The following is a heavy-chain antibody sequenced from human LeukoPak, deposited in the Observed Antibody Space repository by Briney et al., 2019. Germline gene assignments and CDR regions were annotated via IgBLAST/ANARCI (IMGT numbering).Heavy chain of an antibody. Sequence: PGGSLRLSCAASGFTFSSYWMSWVRQAPGKGLEWVANIKQDGSEKYYVDSVKGRFTISRDNAKNSLYLQMNSLRAEDTAGYYCARDSVSSGYYFDYWGQGTLVTVSS. CDR1: GFTFSSYW. V-gene: IGHV3-7*01. CDR3: ARDSVSSGYYFDY. D-gene: IGHD3-22*01. CDR2: IKQDGSEK. J-gene: IGHJ4*02.